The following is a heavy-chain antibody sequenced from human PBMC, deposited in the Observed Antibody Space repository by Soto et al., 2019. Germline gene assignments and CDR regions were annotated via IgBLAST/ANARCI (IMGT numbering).Heavy chain of an antibody. D-gene: IGHD5-18*01. CDR1: GGSISSYY. Sequence: QVQLQESGPGLVKPSETLSLTCTVSGGSISSYYWSWIRQPPGKGLEWIGYIYYSGSTNYNPSLKSRVTISVDTSKNQFSLKLSSMTAADTAVYYCCGYSYGYWATGYYGMDVWGQGTTVTVSS. V-gene: IGHV4-59*01. J-gene: IGHJ6*02. CDR2: IYYSGST. CDR3: CGYSYGYWATGYYGMDV.